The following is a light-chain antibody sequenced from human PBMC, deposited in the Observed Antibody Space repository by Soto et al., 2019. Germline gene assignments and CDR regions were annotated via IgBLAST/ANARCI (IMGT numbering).Light chain of an antibody. CDR3: QSFDSRLSGWV. CDR2: GNN. V-gene: IGLV1-40*01. J-gene: IGLJ2*01. CDR1: SSNIGAGYD. Sequence: QSALTQPPSVSGAPGQRVTISCTGSSSNIGAGYDVHWYQHLPGTAPKLLVHGNNDRPSGVPDRFSASKSDTSASLAFTGLQVEDEADYYCQSFDSRLSGWVFGGGTKLTVL.